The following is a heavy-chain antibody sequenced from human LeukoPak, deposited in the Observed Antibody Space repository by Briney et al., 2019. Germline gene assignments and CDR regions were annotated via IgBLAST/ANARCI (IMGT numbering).Heavy chain of an antibody. CDR3: ARQPGSYRFDY. CDR2: IWYDGGNK. V-gene: IGHV3-33*01. CDR1: GFTFSGHV. D-gene: IGHD1-26*01. J-gene: IGHJ4*02. Sequence: GGSLRLSCEASGFTFSGHVMHWVRQAPGRGLEWVAVIWYDGGNKYYADSVTGRFTISRDNAKNSLYLQMNSLRDEDTAVYYCARQPGSYRFDYWGQGTLVTVSS.